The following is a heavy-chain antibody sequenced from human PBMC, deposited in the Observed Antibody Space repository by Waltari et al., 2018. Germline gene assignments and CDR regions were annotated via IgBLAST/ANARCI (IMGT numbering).Heavy chain of an antibody. CDR3: ARGREPRRYNWFDP. J-gene: IGHJ5*02. D-gene: IGHD1-26*01. Sequence: QVQLVQSGAEVKKPGASVKVSCKASGYTFTSYDINWVRQATGQGLEWMGWMNPNSGNTGYAQKFQGRVTITRNTSISTAYMELGSLGSEDTAVYYCARGREPRRYNWFDPWGQGTLVTVSS. V-gene: IGHV1-8*03. CDR2: MNPNSGNT. CDR1: GYTFTSYD.